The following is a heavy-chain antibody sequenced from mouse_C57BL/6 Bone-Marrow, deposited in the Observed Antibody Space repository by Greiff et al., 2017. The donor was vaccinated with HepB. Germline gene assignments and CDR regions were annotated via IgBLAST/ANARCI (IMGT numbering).Heavy chain of an antibody. CDR2: IYPGSGST. V-gene: IGHV1-55*01. CDR3: ARKRFITPLRSPFDY. CDR1: GYTFTSYW. J-gene: IGHJ2*01. Sequence: QVQLQQPGAELVKPGASVKMSCKASGYTFTSYWITWVKQRPGQGLEWIGDIYPGSGSTNYNEKFKSKATLTVDTSSSTAYMQLSSLTSEDSAVYYCARKRFITPLRSPFDYWGQGTTLTVSS. D-gene: IGHD1-1*01.